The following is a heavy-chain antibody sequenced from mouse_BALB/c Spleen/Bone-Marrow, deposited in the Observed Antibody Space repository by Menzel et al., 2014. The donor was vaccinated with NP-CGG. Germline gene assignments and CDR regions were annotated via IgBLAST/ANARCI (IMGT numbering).Heavy chain of an antibody. CDR2: INSNGGST. Sequence: DVMLVESGGGLVQPGGSLKLSCAASGFTFSSYGMSWVRQTPDKRLELVATINSNGGSTYYPDSVKGRFTISRDNAKNTLYLQMSSLKSEDTAMYYCARDLAYWGQGTLVTVSA. V-gene: IGHV5-6-3*01. J-gene: IGHJ3*01. CDR3: ARDLAY. CDR1: GFTFSSYG.